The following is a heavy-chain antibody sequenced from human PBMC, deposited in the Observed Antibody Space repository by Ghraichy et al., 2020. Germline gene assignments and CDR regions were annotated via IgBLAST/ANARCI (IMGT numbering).Heavy chain of an antibody. D-gene: IGHD4-17*01. CDR2: ISSTSSYI. J-gene: IGHJ4*02. CDR1: GFTFNTYS. CDR3: ARADYGAPFDY. V-gene: IGHV3-21*01. Sequence: GESLNISCVVSGFTFNTYSMNWVRQAPGKGLEWVSCISSTSSYIYYADSVRGRFTISRDNAKNSLYLQMNSLRAEDTAVYYCARADYGAPFDYWGQGTLVTVSS.